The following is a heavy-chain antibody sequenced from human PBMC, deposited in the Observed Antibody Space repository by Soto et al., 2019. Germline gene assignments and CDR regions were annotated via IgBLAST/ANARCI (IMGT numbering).Heavy chain of an antibody. CDR2: IIPVFGTP. V-gene: IGHV1-69*01. CDR3: ARGPYYDFWKGFAHFDY. CDR1: GDTFNIYA. J-gene: IGHJ4*02. D-gene: IGHD3-3*01. Sequence: QVQLEQSGAEVKKPGSLVKVPCKTSGDTFNIYAISWVRQAPGQGLEWMGGIIPVFGTPSYAQKFRDRVTITADESTSTAHMELRSLTSEDTAVYYCARGPYYDFWKGFAHFDYWGQETLVTVSS.